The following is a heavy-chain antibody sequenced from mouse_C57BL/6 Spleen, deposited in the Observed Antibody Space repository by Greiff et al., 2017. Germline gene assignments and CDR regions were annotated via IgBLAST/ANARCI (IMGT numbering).Heavy chain of an antibody. J-gene: IGHJ4*01. D-gene: IGHD1-1*01. Sequence: VQLVESGPGLVQPSQSLSITCTVSGFSLTSYGVHWVRQSPGKGLEWLGVIWSGGSTDYNAAFISRLSISKDNSESQVFFKMNSLQADDTSIYYCARNSASYYVSSPYAMDDWGQGTSVTVAS. V-gene: IGHV2-2*01. CDR2: IWSGGST. CDR1: GFSLTSYG. CDR3: ARNSASYYVSSPYAMDD.